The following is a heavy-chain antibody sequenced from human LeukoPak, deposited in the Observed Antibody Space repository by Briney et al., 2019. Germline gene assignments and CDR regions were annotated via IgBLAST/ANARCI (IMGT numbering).Heavy chain of an antibody. CDR1: GYTLTELS. CDR2: FDPEDGET. Sequence: ASVTVSCKVSGYTLTELSMHWVRQAPGKGLEWMGGFDPEDGETIYAQKFQGRVTMTEDTSTDTAYMELSSLRSEDTAVYYCATGGGFGERFDYWGQGTLVTVSP. CDR3: ATGGGFGERFDY. V-gene: IGHV1-24*01. D-gene: IGHD3-10*01. J-gene: IGHJ4*02.